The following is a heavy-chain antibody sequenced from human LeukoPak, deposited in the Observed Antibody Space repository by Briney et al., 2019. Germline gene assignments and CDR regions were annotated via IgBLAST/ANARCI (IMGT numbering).Heavy chain of an antibody. J-gene: IGHJ3*02. V-gene: IGHV4-34*01. D-gene: IGHD3-9*01. Sequence: PSETLSLTCAVYGGSFSGYYWSWIRQPPGKGLEWIGEINHSGSTNYNPSLQSRVTISVDTSKNQFSLKLSSVTAADTAVYYCARGRAYYDILTGYYKRRAFDIWGQGTMVTVSS. CDR2: INHSGST. CDR3: ARGRAYYDILTGYYKRRAFDI. CDR1: GGSFSGYY.